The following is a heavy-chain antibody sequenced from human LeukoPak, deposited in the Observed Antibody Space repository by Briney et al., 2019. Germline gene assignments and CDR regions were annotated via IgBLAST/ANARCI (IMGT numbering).Heavy chain of an antibody. CDR1: GFTFSSYG. Sequence: PGGSLRLSCAASGFTFSSYGMHWVRQAPGKGLEWVTFIRYDGTNKYYADSVKGRFTIPRDNYKNTLYLQMNSLRAEDTAVYFCAKDILRYFDSSFDFWGPGTLVTVSS. CDR2: IRYDGTNK. V-gene: IGHV3-30*02. D-gene: IGHD3-9*01. J-gene: IGHJ4*02. CDR3: AKDILRYFDSSFDF.